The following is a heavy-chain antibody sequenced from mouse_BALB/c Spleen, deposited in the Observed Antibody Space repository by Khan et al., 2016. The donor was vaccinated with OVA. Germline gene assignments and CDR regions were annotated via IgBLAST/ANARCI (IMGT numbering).Heavy chain of an antibody. CDR1: GFTFSSYS. CDR2: MSSGGDYT. D-gene: IGHD4-1*01. Sequence: EVELVESGGDSVKPGGSLKLSCAASGFTFSSYSMSWVRQTPDKRLEWVATMSSGGDYTYYPDSVKGRFTISRDHAKNTLYLQMSSLRSEDTAMYYCASHLTGSFAYWGQGTLVTVSA. CDR3: ASHLTGSFAY. V-gene: IGHV5-6*01. J-gene: IGHJ3*01.